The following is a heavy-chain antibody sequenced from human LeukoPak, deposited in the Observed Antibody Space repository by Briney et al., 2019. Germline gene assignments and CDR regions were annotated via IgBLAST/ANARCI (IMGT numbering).Heavy chain of an antibody. J-gene: IGHJ3*02. D-gene: IGHD3-3*01. CDR1: GFTFTSYW. CDR3: ARRITIFGVVETDAFDI. V-gene: IGHV1-18*01. CDR2: ISAYNGNT. Sequence: GGSLRLSCAASGFTFTSYWMSWVRQAPGRGLEWMGWISAYNGNTNYAQKLQGRVTMTTDTSTSTAYMELRSLRSDDTAVYYCARRITIFGVVETDAFDIWGQGTMVTVSS.